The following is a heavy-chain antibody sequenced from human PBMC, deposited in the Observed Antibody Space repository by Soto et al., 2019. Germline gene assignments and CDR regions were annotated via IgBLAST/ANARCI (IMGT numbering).Heavy chain of an antibody. CDR2: IYPGDSDT. J-gene: IGHJ4*02. V-gene: IGHV5-51*01. CDR3: ARASGSGSYYSPADS. CDR1: GYHFTNYW. Sequence: PGESLKISCKGSGYHFTNYWIGWVRQMPGKGLEWMGIIYPGDSDTRYSPSFQGQVTISADKSISTAYLQWSSLKASDTAMYYCARASGSGSYYSPADSWGQGTLVTVSS. D-gene: IGHD3-10*01.